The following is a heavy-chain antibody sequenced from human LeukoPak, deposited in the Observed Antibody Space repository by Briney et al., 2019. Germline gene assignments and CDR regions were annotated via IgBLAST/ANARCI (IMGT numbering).Heavy chain of an antibody. CDR3: ARDSTYCSGGCCYVGGYYGMDV. D-gene: IGHD2-15*01. V-gene: IGHV1-3*01. CDR1: GYTFTSYY. CDR2: INAGNGNT. J-gene: IGHJ6*04. Sequence: GASVKVSCKASGYTFTSYYMHWVRQAPGQRLEWMGWINAGNGNTKYSQKFQGRVTITRDTSASTAYMELSSLRSEDTAVYYCARDSTYCSGGCCYVGGYYGMDVWGKGTTVTGSS.